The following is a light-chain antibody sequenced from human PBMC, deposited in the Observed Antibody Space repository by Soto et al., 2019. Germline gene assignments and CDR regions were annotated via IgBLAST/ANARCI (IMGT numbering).Light chain of an antibody. Sequence: QSVLTQPASVSGSPGQSIAISCTGSSSDVGIYNYVSWYQQHPGKVPKLIIYEVTNRPSGVSNRFSGSKSGNTAPLPISGRQAEDEADYYCSSYTTSSTRVFGTGTKVTVL. V-gene: IGLV2-14*01. CDR2: EVT. CDR3: SSYTTSSTRV. J-gene: IGLJ1*01. CDR1: SSDVGIYNY.